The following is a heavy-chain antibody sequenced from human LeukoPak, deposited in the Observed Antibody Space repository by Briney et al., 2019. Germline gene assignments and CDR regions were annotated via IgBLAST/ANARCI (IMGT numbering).Heavy chain of an antibody. CDR1: GGTFRNYG. CDR2: IIPIFGTG. D-gene: IGHD2-15*01. V-gene: IGHV1-69*13. Sequence: ASVKVSCKTSGGTFRNYGFTWVRQAPGQGLEWMGGIIPIFGTGKYAQKFQGRVTVIADEFTSTAYMELSSLRSEDTVVYYCASRYCSGGSCFSRDYYYYYMDVWGKGTTVTVSS. J-gene: IGHJ6*03. CDR3: ASRYCSGGSCFSRDYYYYYMDV.